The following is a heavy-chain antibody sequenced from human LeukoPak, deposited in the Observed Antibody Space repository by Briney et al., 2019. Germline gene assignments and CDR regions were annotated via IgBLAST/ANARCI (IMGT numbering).Heavy chain of an antibody. CDR1: GFTFDDYA. Sequence: PGGSLRLSCAASGFTFDDYAMHWVRQAPGKGLEWVSGISWNSGSIGYADSVKGRFTISRDNGKNSLYLQMNSLRPEDTALYYCAKDVKWDSPVDWYFDLWGRGTLVTVSS. CDR3: AKDVKWDSPVDWYFDL. D-gene: IGHD1-26*01. V-gene: IGHV3-9*01. CDR2: ISWNSGSI. J-gene: IGHJ2*01.